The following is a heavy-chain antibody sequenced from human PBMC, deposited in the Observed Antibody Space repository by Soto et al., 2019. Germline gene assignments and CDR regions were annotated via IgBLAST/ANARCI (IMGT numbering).Heavy chain of an antibody. V-gene: IGHV3-23*01. J-gene: IGHJ4*02. CDR1: GFTFSSYA. D-gene: IGHD6-19*01. Sequence: EVQLLESGGGLGQPGVSLRLSCVASGFTFSSYAMGWVRQAPGKGLEWVSSFSGSGGTYYADSVKGRFTISRDNSKNKLYLQMNTLRDEDTAVYYCAKAYRSGWSEGYLEYWGQGTPVTVSS. CDR2: FSGSGGT. CDR3: AKAYRSGWSEGYLEY.